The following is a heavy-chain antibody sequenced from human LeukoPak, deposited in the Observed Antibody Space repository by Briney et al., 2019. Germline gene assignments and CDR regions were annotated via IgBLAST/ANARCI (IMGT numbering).Heavy chain of an antibody. CDR2: INHSGST. J-gene: IGHJ4*02. Sequence: SETLSLTCAVYGGSFSGYYWSWIRQPPGKGLEWIGEINHSGSTNYNPSLKSRVTIPVDTSKNQLSLKLSSVTAADTAVYYCARGRPIVGAIPVRFDYWGQGTLVTVSS. CDR3: ARGRPIVGAIPVRFDY. CDR1: GGSFSGYY. V-gene: IGHV4-34*01. D-gene: IGHD1-26*01.